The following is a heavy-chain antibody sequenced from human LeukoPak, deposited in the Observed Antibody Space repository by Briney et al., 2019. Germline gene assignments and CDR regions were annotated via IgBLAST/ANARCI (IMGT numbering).Heavy chain of an antibody. J-gene: IGHJ4*02. Sequence: SETLSLTCTVSGGSISSYYWSWIRQPPGKELEWIGYIYYSGSTNYNPSLKSRVTISVDTSKNQFSLKLYSVTAADTAVYYCARREGELRYFDWLTPRDWGQGTLVTVSS. V-gene: IGHV4-59*12. D-gene: IGHD3-9*01. CDR2: IYYSGST. CDR3: ARREGELRYFDWLTPRD. CDR1: GGSISSYY.